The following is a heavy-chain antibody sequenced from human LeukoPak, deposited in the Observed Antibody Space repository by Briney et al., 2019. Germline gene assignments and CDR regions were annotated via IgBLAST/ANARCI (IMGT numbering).Heavy chain of an antibody. V-gene: IGHV4-34*01. CDR2: INHSGST. CDR3: ARGIPAAPDY. Sequence: KPSETLSLTCAVYGGSFSGYYWSWIRQPPGKGLEWIGEINHSGSTNYNPSLKSRVTISVDTSKNQFSLKLSSVTAADTAVYYCARGIPAAPDYWGQGTLVTVSS. D-gene: IGHD2-2*01. CDR1: GGSFSGYY. J-gene: IGHJ4*02.